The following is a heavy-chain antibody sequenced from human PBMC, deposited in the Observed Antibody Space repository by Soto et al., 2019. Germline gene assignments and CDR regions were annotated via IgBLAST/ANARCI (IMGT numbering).Heavy chain of an antibody. CDR1: GYTFTSYG. CDR2: ISAHNGNT. Sequence: QVHLVQSGAEGKKPGASVKVSCKGSGYTFTSYGITWVRQAPGQGLEWMGWISAHNGNTDYAQKLQGRVTVTRDTSTSTAHMELRSLRSDDTAVYYCARGRYGDYWGQGALVTVSS. D-gene: IGHD1-1*01. V-gene: IGHV1-18*01. CDR3: ARGRYGDY. J-gene: IGHJ4*02.